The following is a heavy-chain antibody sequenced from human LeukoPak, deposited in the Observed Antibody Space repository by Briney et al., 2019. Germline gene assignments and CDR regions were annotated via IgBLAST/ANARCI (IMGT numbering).Heavy chain of an antibody. CDR2: IIPIFGTA. V-gene: IGHV1-69*13. J-gene: IGHJ6*02. CDR3: ARTAQGPLIAAAGPGRMDV. CDR1: GGTFSSYA. Sequence: SVKVSCKASGGTFSSYAISWVRQAPGQGLEWMGGIIPIFGTANYAQKFQGRVTITADESTSTAYMELSSLRSEDTAVYYCARTAQGPLIAAAGPGRMDVWGQGTTVTVSS. D-gene: IGHD6-13*01.